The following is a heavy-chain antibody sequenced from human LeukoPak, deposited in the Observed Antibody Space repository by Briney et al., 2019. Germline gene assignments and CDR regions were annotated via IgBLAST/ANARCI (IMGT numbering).Heavy chain of an antibody. Sequence: ASVKVSCKVSGYTLTELSMHWVRQAPGKGLGWMGGFDPEDGETIYAQKFQGRVTMTEDTSTDTAYMELSSLRSEDTAVYYCATRLYSRSYYFDYWGQGTLVTVSS. V-gene: IGHV1-24*01. D-gene: IGHD6-6*01. J-gene: IGHJ4*02. CDR2: FDPEDGET. CDR1: GYTLTELS. CDR3: ATRLYSRSYYFDY.